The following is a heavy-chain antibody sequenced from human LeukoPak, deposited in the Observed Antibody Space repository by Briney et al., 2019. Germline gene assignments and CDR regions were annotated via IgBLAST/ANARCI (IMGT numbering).Heavy chain of an antibody. CDR2: IYYSGST. CDR1: GGSIGRYY. D-gene: IGHD3-22*01. V-gene: IGHV4-59*01. CDR3: ARDLDYDSSGYYP. Sequence: PSETLSLTCTVSGGSIGRYYWSWIRQPPGKGLEWIGYIYYSGSTNYNPSLKSRVTISVDTSKNQFSLKLSSVTAADTAVYYCARDLDYDSSGYYPWGQGTLVTVSS. J-gene: IGHJ5*02.